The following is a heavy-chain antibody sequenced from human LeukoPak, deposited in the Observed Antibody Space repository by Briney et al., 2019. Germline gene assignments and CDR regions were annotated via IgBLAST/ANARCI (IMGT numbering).Heavy chain of an antibody. CDR1: GYTFTGYY. Sequence: ASVKVSCKASGYTFTGYYMHWVRQAPGQGLEWMGWINPNSGGTNYAQKFQGRVTMTRDTSISTAYMELSRLRSDDTAVYYCAREDCSSTSCLTGWFGPWGQGTLVTVSS. J-gene: IGHJ5*02. D-gene: IGHD2-2*01. V-gene: IGHV1-2*02. CDR2: INPNSGGT. CDR3: AREDCSSTSCLTGWFGP.